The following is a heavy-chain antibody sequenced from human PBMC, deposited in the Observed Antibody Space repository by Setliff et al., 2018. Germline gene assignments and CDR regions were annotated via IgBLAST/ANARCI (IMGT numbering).Heavy chain of an antibody. Sequence: PGGSLRLSCAASGFTFNTHAMHWVRQAPGKGLEWVAMIWADPNSNTKYYADSVKGRFTISRDNSKNTLYLQMNSLRAEDTAVYYCAKGGLYSSGRFDPWGQGTLVTVSS. V-gene: IGHV3-33*06. CDR2: IWADPNSNTK. J-gene: IGHJ5*02. CDR3: AKGGLYSSGRFDP. D-gene: IGHD6-19*01. CDR1: GFTFNTHA.